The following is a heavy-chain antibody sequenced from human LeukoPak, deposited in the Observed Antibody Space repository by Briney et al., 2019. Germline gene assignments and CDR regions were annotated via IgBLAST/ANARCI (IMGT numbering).Heavy chain of an antibody. Sequence: SVKVSCKASGGTFSSYAISWVRRAPGQGLEWMGGIIPIFGTANYAQKFQGRVTITADESTSTAYMELSSLRSEDTAVYYCARDDEMATIPHYYYYGMDVWGQGTTVTVSS. J-gene: IGHJ6*02. CDR2: IIPIFGTA. CDR3: ARDDEMATIPHYYYYGMDV. CDR1: GGTFSSYA. V-gene: IGHV1-69*13. D-gene: IGHD5-24*01.